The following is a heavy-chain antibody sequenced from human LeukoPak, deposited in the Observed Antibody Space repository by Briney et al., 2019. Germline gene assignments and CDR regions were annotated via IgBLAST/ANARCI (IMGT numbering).Heavy chain of an antibody. V-gene: IGHV1-2*02. D-gene: IGHD3-3*01. J-gene: IGHJ3*02. CDR3: ARPYYDFWSGHGAFDI. CDR1: GYTFTGYY. CDR2: INPNSGGT. Sequence: ASVKVSCKASGYTFTGYYMHWVRQAPGQGLEWMGWINPNSGGTNYAQKFQGRVTMTRDTSISTAYMELSRLRSDDTAVYYCARPYYDFWSGHGAFDIWGQGTMVTVSS.